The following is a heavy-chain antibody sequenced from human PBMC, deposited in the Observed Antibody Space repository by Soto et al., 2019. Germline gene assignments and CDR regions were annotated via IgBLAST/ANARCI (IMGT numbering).Heavy chain of an antibody. CDR3: ARMNGYYYYYMDV. V-gene: IGHV1-69*02. Sequence: GASVKVSCKASGGTFSSYTISWVRQAPGQGLEWMGRIIPILGIANYAQKFQGRVTITADKSTSTAYMELSSLRSEDTAVYYCARMNGYYYYYMDVWGKGTTVTVSS. J-gene: IGHJ6*03. CDR1: GGTFSSYT. D-gene: IGHD1-1*01. CDR2: IIPILGIA.